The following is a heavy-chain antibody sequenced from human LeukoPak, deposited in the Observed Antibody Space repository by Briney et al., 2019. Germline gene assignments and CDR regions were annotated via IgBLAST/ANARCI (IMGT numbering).Heavy chain of an antibody. CDR2: ISSSSSYI. D-gene: IGHD2-2*01. Sequence: GGSLRLSCAASGFTFSSYSMNWVRQAPGKGLEWVSSISSSSSYIYYADSVKGRFTISRDNAKNSLYLQMNSLRAEDTAVYYCARGNRVVVVPAAAFYYYYGMDVGGQGATVTVSS. J-gene: IGHJ6*02. CDR3: ARGNRVVVVPAAAFYYYYGMDV. CDR1: GFTFSSYS. V-gene: IGHV3-21*01.